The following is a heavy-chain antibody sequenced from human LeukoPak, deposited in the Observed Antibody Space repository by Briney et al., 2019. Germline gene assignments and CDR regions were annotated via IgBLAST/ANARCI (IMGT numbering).Heavy chain of an antibody. CDR3: ARDRDYDLWSGPPSDGMDV. Sequence: ASVKVSCKASGYTFTSYAMNWVRQAPGQGLEWMGWINTNTGNPTYAQGFTGRFVFSLDTSVSTAYLQISSLKAEDTAVYYCARDRDYDLWSGPPSDGMDVWGQGTTVTVSS. J-gene: IGHJ6*02. D-gene: IGHD3-3*01. CDR2: INTNTGNP. V-gene: IGHV7-4-1*02. CDR1: GYTFTSYA.